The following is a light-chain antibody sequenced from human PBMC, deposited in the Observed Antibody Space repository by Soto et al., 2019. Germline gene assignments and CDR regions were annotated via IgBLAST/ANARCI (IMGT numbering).Light chain of an antibody. J-gene: IGKJ1*01. V-gene: IGKV1-5*01. Sequence: DIQMTQSPSTLPASVGDRVTITCRASQSISSWLAWNQQKPGKAPKLLIYDASSLESGVPSRFSGSGSGTEFTLTISSLQPDDFATYYCQQYNSYRWTFGQGTKVDI. CDR1: QSISSW. CDR3: QQYNSYRWT. CDR2: DAS.